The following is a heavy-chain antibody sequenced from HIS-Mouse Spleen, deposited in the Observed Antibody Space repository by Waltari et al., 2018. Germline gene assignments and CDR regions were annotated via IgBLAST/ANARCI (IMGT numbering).Heavy chain of an antibody. Sequence: QVQLQQWGAGLLKPSETLSLTCAVYGGSFSGYYWSWIRQPPGKGLEWIGEINHSGRTNYNPSRKSQVTISVDTSKNQFSLKLSSVTAADTAVYYCARGRFGGRAFDSWGQGTMVTVSS. V-gene: IGHV4-34*01. CDR3: ARGRFGGRAFDS. J-gene: IGHJ3*02. D-gene: IGHD1-26*01. CDR2: INHSGRT. CDR1: GGSFSGYY.